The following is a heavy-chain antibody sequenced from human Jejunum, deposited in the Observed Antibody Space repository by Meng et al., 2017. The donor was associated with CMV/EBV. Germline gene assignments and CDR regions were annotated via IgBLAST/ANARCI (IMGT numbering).Heavy chain of an antibody. CDR1: GFTFTTSW. J-gene: IGHJ6*01. CDR2: INQDEGEK. D-gene: IGHD5-18*01. CDR3: ARISKYRYGVYGMDV. V-gene: IGHV3-7*01. Sequence: GFTFTTSWMAWVRQAPGKGLEWVANINQDEGEKYYVDSVYGRFTVSRDNAKNSLYLEMNSLRAEDTAVYYCARISKYRYGVYGMDVWGQGTTVTVSS.